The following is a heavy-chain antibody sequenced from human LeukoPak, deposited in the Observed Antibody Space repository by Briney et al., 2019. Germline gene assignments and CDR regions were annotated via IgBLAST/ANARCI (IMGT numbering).Heavy chain of an antibody. J-gene: IGHJ4*02. CDR1: GFTVSSND. Sequence: GGSLRLSCAASGFTVSSNDMSWVRQAPGKGLECISVIYSGGSTDYADSVKGRLTISRDNSKNTLYLQMNSLRAEDTAVYYCAKGMVRGVILKGFDYWGQGTLVTVSS. V-gene: IGHV3-53*01. D-gene: IGHD3-10*01. CDR2: IYSGGST. CDR3: AKGMVRGVILKGFDY.